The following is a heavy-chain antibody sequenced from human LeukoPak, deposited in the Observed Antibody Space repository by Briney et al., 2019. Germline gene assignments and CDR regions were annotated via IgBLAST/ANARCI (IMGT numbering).Heavy chain of an antibody. CDR3: AKGRRGVIVPDAFDI. V-gene: IGHV3-23*01. D-gene: IGHD3-16*02. CDR1: GFSFSSYA. Sequence: GGSLRLSCATSGFSFSSYAMSWVRQAPGKGLEWVSAMSSSDDGRYYAASVRGRFTISRDTSRSTLYLQMNSLRAEDAAVYYCAKGRRGVIVPDAFDIWGQGTMVTVSS. J-gene: IGHJ3*02. CDR2: MSSSDDGR.